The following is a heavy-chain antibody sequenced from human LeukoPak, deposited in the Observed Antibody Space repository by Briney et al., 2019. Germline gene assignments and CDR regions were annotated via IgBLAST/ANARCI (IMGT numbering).Heavy chain of an antibody. V-gene: IGHV3-74*01. CDR3: AKDLRYYDSSGYPDAFDI. Sequence: GSLRLSCAASGFTFSSYWIHRVRQAPGKGLAWVSRIDNDGSDTIFADSVKGRFTISRDNSKNTLYLQMNSLRAEDTAVYYCAKDLRYYDSSGYPDAFDIWGQGTMVTVSS. CDR1: GFTFSSYW. CDR2: IDNDGSDT. D-gene: IGHD3-22*01. J-gene: IGHJ3*02.